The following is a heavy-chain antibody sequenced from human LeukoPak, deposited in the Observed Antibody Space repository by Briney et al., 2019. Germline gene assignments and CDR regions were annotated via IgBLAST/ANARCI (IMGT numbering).Heavy chain of an antibody. CDR3: AKEATDSATIDY. CDR1: GFTFSSYG. V-gene: IGHV3-30*02. J-gene: IGHJ4*02. Sequence: QPGGSLRLSCAASGFTFSSYGMHWVRQAPGKGLEWVAFIRYDGSNKYYADSVKGRFTISRDNSKNTLYLQMNSLRAEDTALYYCAKEATDSATIDYWGQGTLVTVSS. D-gene: IGHD1-1*01. CDR2: IRYDGSNK.